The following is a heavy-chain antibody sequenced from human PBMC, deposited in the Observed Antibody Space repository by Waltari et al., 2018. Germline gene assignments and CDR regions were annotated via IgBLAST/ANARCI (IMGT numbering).Heavy chain of an antibody. J-gene: IGHJ3*02. V-gene: IGHV4-38-2*02. Sequence: QVQLQESGPGLVKPSETLSLTCTVSGYSTNSGYYWGWYRQSPGQGLEWIGSIYRRDTTHNNPSLKSRVTRSGDTSKNQLSLRLNSVTAADTAMYYCARALNWGSTGAINKWGRGTMVTVSS. D-gene: IGHD7-27*01. CDR2: IYRRDTT. CDR3: ARALNWGSTGAINK. CDR1: GYSTNSGYY.